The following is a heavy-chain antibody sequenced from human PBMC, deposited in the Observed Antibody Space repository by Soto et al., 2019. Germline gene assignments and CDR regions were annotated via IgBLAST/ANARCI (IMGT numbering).Heavy chain of an antibody. CDR1: GYTFTGYY. Sequence: QVQLVQYGAEVKKPGASVKVSCKASGYTFTGYYMHWVRQAPGQGLEWMGWINPNSGGTNYAQKFQGWVTMTRDTSISTAYMELSRLRSDDTAVYYCAREFFYCSSTSCYWNGMDVWGQGTTVTVSS. V-gene: IGHV1-2*04. CDR3: AREFFYCSSTSCYWNGMDV. D-gene: IGHD2-2*01. CDR2: INPNSGGT. J-gene: IGHJ6*02.